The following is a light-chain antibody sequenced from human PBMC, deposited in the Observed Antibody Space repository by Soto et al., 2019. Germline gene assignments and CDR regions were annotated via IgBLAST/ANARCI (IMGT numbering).Light chain of an antibody. V-gene: IGLV2-14*01. J-gene: IGLJ3*02. CDR1: SSDVGGYNY. CDR3: SSYTSSITWV. CDR2: EVT. Sequence: QSALTQPASVSGSPGQSITISCTGTSSDVGGYNYVSWYQQHPGKAPKLLIYEVTNRPSGISYRFSGSKSANTASLTISGLQAEDEADYYCSSYTSSITWVFGGGTKPTVL.